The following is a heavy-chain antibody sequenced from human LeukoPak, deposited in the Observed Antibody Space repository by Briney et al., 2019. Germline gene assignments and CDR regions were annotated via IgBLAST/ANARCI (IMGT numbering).Heavy chain of an antibody. CDR1: GFTVSSNY. CDR2: IKRKNQSGAT. J-gene: IGHJ4*02. CDR3: TTVGQGPRPIDC. V-gene: IGHV3-15*01. Sequence: GGSLRLSCAASGFTVSSNYMSWVRQAPGKGLEWVGRIKRKNQSGATEYAAAVKGRFTISREDSENTLYLHLNSLKIEDTAVYYCTTVGQGPRPIDCWGQGTLVTVSS.